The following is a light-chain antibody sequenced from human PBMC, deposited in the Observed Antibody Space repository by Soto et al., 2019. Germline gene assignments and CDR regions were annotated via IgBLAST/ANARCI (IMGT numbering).Light chain of an antibody. V-gene: IGKV3-15*01. CDR2: GAS. CDR1: HSVGSN. CDR3: QQHNNWPPLT. J-gene: IGKJ3*01. Sequence: EIVMTQSPATLSVSPGERATLSCRASHSVGSNLAWYQHKPGQAPRVLIYGASTRATGIPARFSGSGSGTEFTLTISSLQSEDFAVYYCQQHNNWPPLTFGPGTKVDIK.